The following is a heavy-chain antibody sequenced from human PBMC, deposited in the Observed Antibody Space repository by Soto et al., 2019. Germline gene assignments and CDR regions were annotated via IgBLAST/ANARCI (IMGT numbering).Heavy chain of an antibody. J-gene: IGHJ3*02. V-gene: IGHV3-30-3*01. CDR3: ATTTMITDAFDI. D-gene: IGHD3-22*01. CDR2: ISYDGSNK. CDR1: GFTFSSYA. Sequence: GGSLRLSCAASGFTFSSYAMHWVRQAPGKGLEWVAVISYDGSNKYYADSVKGRFTISRDNSKNTLYLQMNSLRAEDTAVYYCATTTMITDAFDIWGQGTMVTVSS.